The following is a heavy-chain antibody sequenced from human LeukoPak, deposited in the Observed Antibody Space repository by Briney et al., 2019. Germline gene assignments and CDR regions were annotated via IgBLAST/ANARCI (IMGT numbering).Heavy chain of an antibody. CDR2: IYTSGST. J-gene: IGHJ4*02. D-gene: IGHD3-22*01. V-gene: IGHV4-4*07. CDR3: ARDSYYYDSSGYYRYDY. CDR1: GGSISSYY. Sequence: SETLSLTCTVSGGSISSYYWSWIRQPAGKGLEWIGRIYTSGSTNYNPSLKSRVTMSVDTSKNQFSLKLSSVTAADTAVYYCARDSYYYDSSGYYRYDYWGQGTLVTVSS.